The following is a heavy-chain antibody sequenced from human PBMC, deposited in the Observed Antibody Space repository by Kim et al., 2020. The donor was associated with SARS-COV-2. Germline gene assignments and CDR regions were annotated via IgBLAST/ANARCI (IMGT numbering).Heavy chain of an antibody. D-gene: IGHD6-13*01. Sequence: SETLSLTCTVSGGSISSYYWSWIRQPPGKGLEWIGYIYYSGSTNYNPSLKSRVTISVDTSKNQFSLKLSSVTAADTAVYYCASTGIAAAGPNWFDPWGQGTLVTVSS. V-gene: IGHV4-59*13. CDR3: ASTGIAAAGPNWFDP. J-gene: IGHJ5*02. CDR2: IYYSGST. CDR1: GGSISSYY.